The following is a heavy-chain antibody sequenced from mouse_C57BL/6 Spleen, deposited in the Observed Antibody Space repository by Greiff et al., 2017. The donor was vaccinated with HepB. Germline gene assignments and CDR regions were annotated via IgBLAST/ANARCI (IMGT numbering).Heavy chain of an antibody. CDR2: IYWDDDK. V-gene: IGHV8-12*01. Sequence: QVTLKESGPGILQSSQTLSLTCSFSGFSLSTSGMGVSWIRQPSGKGLEWLAHIYWDDDKRYNPSLKSRLTISKDTSRNQVFLKITSVDTADTATYYCARRGTTVVAGGYAMDYWGQGTSVTVSS. D-gene: IGHD1-1*01. CDR1: GFSLSTSGMG. CDR3: ARRGTTVVAGGYAMDY. J-gene: IGHJ4*01.